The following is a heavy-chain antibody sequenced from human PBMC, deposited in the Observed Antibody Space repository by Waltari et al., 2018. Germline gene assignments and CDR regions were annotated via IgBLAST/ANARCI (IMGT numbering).Heavy chain of an antibody. CDR2: IYHSGST. CDR1: GYSISSGYY. Sequence: QVQLQESGPGLVKPSETLSLTCAVSGYSISSGYYWGWIRQPPGKGLEWIGRIYHSGSTYYTPSLKSRVTISVDTSKNQFSLRLSSVTAADTAVYYCARHRSHLGHDAFDIWGQGTMVTVSS. V-gene: IGHV4-38-2*01. J-gene: IGHJ3*02. CDR3: ARHRSHLGHDAFDI. D-gene: IGHD7-27*01.